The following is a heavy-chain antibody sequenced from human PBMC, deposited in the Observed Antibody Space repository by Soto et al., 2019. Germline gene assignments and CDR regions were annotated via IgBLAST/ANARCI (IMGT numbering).Heavy chain of an antibody. V-gene: IGHV1-18*01. D-gene: IGHD3-22*01. CDR2: ISVYNGNT. J-gene: IGHJ4*02. CDR3: ARAGQYYDASGYAD. CDR1: GYSFATSG. Sequence: QVKLVQSGTEVKKPGASIKVSCKASGYSFATSGMTWVRQAPGPGLEWMGWISVYNGNTNYDQNLQSRVTMTTVTSTNTAYLEVRTLRSDDTAVYYCARAGQYYDASGYADWGQGTLVTVSS.